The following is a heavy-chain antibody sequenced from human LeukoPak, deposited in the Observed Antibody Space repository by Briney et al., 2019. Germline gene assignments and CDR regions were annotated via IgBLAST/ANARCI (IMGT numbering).Heavy chain of an antibody. J-gene: IGHJ4*02. CDR2: IYYSGST. CDR3: ARRGYYDSGGYYGY. D-gene: IGHD3-22*01. CDR1: GGSISSYY. V-gene: IGHV4-59*08. Sequence: SETLSLTCTVSGGSISSYYWSWIRQPPGKGLEWIGYIYYSGSTNYNPSLKSRVTISIDTSKNHFSLRLSSVTAADTAVYYCARRGYYDSGGYYGYWGQGTLATVSS.